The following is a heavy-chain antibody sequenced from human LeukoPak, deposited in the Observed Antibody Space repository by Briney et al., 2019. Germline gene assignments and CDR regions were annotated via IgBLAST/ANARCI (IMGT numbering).Heavy chain of an antibody. CDR2: IRYDGDNK. V-gene: IGHV3-30*02. D-gene: IGHD3-22*01. Sequence: GGSLRLSCAASGFTFSSYGMHWVRQAPGKGLEWVAFIRYDGDNKYYADSVKGRFTISRDNSKNSLYLQMNSLRAEDTAVYYCASPAYYYDSSGYQGRSFGPFGYWGQGTLVTVSS. CDR1: GFTFSSYG. CDR3: ASPAYYYDSSGYQGRSFGPFGY. J-gene: IGHJ4*02.